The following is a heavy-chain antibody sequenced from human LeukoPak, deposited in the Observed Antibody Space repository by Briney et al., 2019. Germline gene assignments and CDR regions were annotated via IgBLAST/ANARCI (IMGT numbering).Heavy chain of an antibody. V-gene: IGHV3-48*01. CDR1: GFTFSSYS. CDR2: ISSSSSTI. D-gene: IGHD5-12*01. CDR3: ARDPGVATITVTDY. J-gene: IGHJ4*02. Sequence: PGGSLRLSCAASGFTFSSYSMNWVRQAPGKGLEWVSYISSSSSTIYYADSVKGRFTISRDNAKNSLYLQMNSLRAEDTAVYYCARDPGVATITVTDYWGQGTLVTVSS.